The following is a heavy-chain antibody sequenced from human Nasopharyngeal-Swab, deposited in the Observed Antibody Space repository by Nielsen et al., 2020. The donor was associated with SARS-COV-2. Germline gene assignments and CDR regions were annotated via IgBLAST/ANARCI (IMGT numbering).Heavy chain of an antibody. Sequence: ASVKVSCKASGYTFTSYSISWVRQAPGQGLEWMGWISAYNGNTNYAQKLQGRVTMTTDTSTSTAYMELRSLRSDDTAVYYCARAVSWFGELSHYYYYMDVWGKGTTVTVSS. V-gene: IGHV1-18*01. CDR1: GYTFTSYS. J-gene: IGHJ6*03. CDR3: ARAVSWFGELSHYYYYMDV. D-gene: IGHD3-10*01. CDR2: ISAYNGNT.